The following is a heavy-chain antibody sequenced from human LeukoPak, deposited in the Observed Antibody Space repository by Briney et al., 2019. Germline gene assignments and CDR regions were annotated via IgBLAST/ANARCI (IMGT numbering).Heavy chain of an antibody. CDR2: IYYSGST. V-gene: IGHV4-30-4*01. CDR3: ARVAIAVAGHTTSIHSRFDY. Sequence: SQTLSLTCTVSGGSISSGDYYWSWIRQPPGKGLEWIGYIYYSGSTYYNPSLKSRVILSLDKSANQFSLKLSSVTAADTAVYYCARVAIAVAGHTTSIHSRFDYWGQGTLVTVSS. CDR1: GGSISSGDYY. D-gene: IGHD6-19*01. J-gene: IGHJ4*02.